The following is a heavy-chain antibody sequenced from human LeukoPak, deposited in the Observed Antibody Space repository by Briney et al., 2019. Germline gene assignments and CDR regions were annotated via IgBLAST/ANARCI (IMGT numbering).Heavy chain of an antibody. D-gene: IGHD3-22*01. CDR3: ASLFFDTSGYVDQ. Sequence: TSETLSLTCTVSGGSISSYYWSWIRQPPEKGLEWIGYIYYSGSTNYNPSLKSRVTISVDTSKNQFSLKLSSVAAADTAVYYCASLFFDTSGYVDQWGQGTMVTVSS. CDR2: IYYSGST. V-gene: IGHV4-59*01. CDR1: GGSISSYY. J-gene: IGHJ4*02.